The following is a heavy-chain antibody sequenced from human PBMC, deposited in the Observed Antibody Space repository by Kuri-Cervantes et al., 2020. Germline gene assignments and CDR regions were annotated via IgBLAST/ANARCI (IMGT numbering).Heavy chain of an antibody. V-gene: IGHV3-7*03. D-gene: IGHD4-23*01. CDR3: ARDCRWPADAFDI. CDR1: GFSFSSYW. CDR2: IKQDGSEK. Sequence: GESLKISCAASGFSFSSYWMSWVRQTPGKGLEWVANIKQDGSEKYYVDSVKGRFTISRDNAKNSLLLQMNSLRAEDTAVYYCARDCRWPADAFDIWGQGTMVTVSS. J-gene: IGHJ3*02.